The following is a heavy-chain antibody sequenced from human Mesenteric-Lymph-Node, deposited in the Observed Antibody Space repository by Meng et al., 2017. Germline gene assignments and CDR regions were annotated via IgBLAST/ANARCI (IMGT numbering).Heavy chain of an antibody. J-gene: IGHJ4*02. CDR3: TYGVSFGGWYTNVDY. Sequence: GGSLRLSCAASGFTFSTYAMHWLRQAPGKGLEWVGRIKSKSYGERTEYAAPVKGRFTISRDDSKNMFYLQMNSLKIEDTAVYYCTYGVSFGGWYTNVDYWGRGTLVTVSS. CDR2: IKSKSYGERT. CDR1: GFTFSTYA. V-gene: IGHV3-15*01. D-gene: IGHD6-19*01.